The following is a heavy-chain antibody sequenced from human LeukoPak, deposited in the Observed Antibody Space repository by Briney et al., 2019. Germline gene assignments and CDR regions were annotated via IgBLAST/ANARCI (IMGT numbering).Heavy chain of an antibody. CDR3: ARGSNYDYYYMDV. D-gene: IGHD4-11*01. V-gene: IGHV1-69*02. CDR2: IIPILGIA. J-gene: IGHJ6*03. CDR1: GGTFSSYT. Sequence: GASVKVSCKASGGTFSSYTISWVRQAPGQGLEWMGRIIPILGIANYAQKFQGRVTITADESTSTAYMELSSLRSEDTAVYYCARGSNYDYYYMDVWGKGTTVTVSS.